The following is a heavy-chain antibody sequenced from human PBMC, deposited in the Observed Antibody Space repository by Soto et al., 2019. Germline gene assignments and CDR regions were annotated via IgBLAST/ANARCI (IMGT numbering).Heavy chain of an antibody. J-gene: IGHJ4*02. CDR2: INHSGST. V-gene: IGHV4-34*01. Sequence: SETLSLTCAVYGGSFSGYYWSWIRQPPGKGLEWIGEINHSGSTNYNPSLKSRVTISVDTSKNQFSLKLSSVTAADTAVYYCARGYGSSNYFDYWGQGTLVTVSS. D-gene: IGHD6-13*01. CDR1: GGSFSGYY. CDR3: ARGYGSSNYFDY.